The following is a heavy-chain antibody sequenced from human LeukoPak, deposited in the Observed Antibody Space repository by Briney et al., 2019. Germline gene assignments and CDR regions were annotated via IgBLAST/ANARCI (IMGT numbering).Heavy chain of an antibody. V-gene: IGHV3-21*01. D-gene: IGHD6-19*01. CDR3: AIISSGWYVSAEYFQH. CDR1: GFTFSSYS. CDR2: ISSSSSHI. Sequence: GGSLRLSCAASGFTFSSYSMNWVRQAPGKGLEWVSSISSSSSHIYYADSVKGRFTISRDNAKNSLYLQMNSLRAEDTAVYYCAIISSGWYVSAEYFQHWGQGTLVTVSS. J-gene: IGHJ1*01.